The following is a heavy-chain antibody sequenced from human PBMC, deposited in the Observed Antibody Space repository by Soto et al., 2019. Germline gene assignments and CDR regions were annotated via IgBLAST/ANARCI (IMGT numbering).Heavy chain of an antibody. CDR2: IHHPGRT. CDR3: ARRPTGSGSSFFDY. CDR1: AGSITSDEYY. D-gene: IGHD3-10*01. Sequence: QVQLQESGPGLVKPSQTLSLTCTVSAGSITSDEYYWNWIRYRPGKGLEWIGFIHHPGRTFYNPSLESRASISIDTSESQFSLNLASVTVADTAVYYCARRPTGSGSSFFDYWGPGTLVTVSS. V-gene: IGHV4-31*03. J-gene: IGHJ4*02.